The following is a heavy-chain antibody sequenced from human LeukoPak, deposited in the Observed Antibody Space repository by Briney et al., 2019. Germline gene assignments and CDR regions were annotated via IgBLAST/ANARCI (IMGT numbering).Heavy chain of an antibody. V-gene: IGHV3-74*01. CDR1: GFSFSSYW. J-gene: IGHJ4*02. D-gene: IGHD6-19*01. CDR3: ARSSYPYYFDY. Sequence: RGSLRLSCGASGFSFSSYWMHWVRQAPGKGLMWVSRVNNDGSSTTYADSVEGRFTISRDNARNTLYLQMNSLRAEDTAVYYCARSSYPYYFDYWGQGTLVTVSS. CDR2: VNNDGSST.